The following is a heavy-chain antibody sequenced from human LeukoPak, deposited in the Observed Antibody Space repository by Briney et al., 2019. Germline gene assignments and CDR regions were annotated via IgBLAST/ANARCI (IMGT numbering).Heavy chain of an antibody. D-gene: IGHD2-2*01. J-gene: IGHJ4*02. CDR2: IDPNNGGT. CDR1: GYAFTRYY. V-gene: IGHV1-2*02. Sequence: GASVRVSCKASGYAFTRYYIHWVRQAPGQGLQWMGWIDPNNGGTIYTKMFQGRVTMTRDTSISTAYMELSRLRSDDTAVYYCARGPFIVVVPAAVTPFDYWGQGTLVTVSS. CDR3: ARGPFIVVVPAAVTPFDY.